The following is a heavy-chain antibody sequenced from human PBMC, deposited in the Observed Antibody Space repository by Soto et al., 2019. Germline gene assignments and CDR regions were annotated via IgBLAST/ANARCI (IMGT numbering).Heavy chain of an antibody. Sequence: QVQLVQSGDEVKKPGASVKVSCKASGYIFVNYGIAWVRQAPGQGLEWMGWISPYTGNTHSATKVQARLTMTTDTSTSTAYMDLGSLTSDDTTVYYCVMVDNYVTPTPQDVGGQGTTVTVSS. D-gene: IGHD3-16*01. J-gene: IGHJ6*02. V-gene: IGHV1-18*01. CDR2: ISPYTGNT. CDR1: GYIFVNYG. CDR3: VMVDNYVTPTPQDV.